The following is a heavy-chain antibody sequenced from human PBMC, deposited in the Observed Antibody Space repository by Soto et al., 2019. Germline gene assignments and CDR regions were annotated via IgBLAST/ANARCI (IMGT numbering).Heavy chain of an antibody. CDR1: GGTISNFY. V-gene: IGHV4-59*01. D-gene: IGHD6-13*01. CDR3: ARVALAAAGTDQGVPAFDY. Sequence: LVTQRHPWTVAGGTISNFYWRWILKTPGKGLEWIGYIYYGGSTNYNPSLKSRVTISVDTSKNHFSLKLRSVTAADTAVYYCARVALAAAGTDQGVPAFDYWGQGTLVTVSS. J-gene: IGHJ4*02. CDR2: IYYGGST.